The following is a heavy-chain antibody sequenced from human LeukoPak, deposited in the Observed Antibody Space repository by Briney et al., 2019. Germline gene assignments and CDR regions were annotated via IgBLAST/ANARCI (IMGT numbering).Heavy chain of an antibody. V-gene: IGHV3-48*03. CDR3: ATSRGSWPDYFDY. D-gene: IGHD6-13*01. Sequence: GGSLRLSCAASGFIFSSHAMNWVRQAPGKGLDWVSYISTSGSTIYYADSVKGRFTIPRDNAKNSLYLQMNSLRAEDTAVYYCATSRGSWPDYFDYWGQGTLVTVSS. CDR1: GFIFSSHA. J-gene: IGHJ4*02. CDR2: ISTSGSTI.